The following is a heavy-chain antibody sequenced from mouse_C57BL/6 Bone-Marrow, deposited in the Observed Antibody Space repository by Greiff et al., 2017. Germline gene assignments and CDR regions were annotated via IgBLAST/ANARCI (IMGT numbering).Heavy chain of an antibody. CDR3: AREDYYGSSPSYFDY. D-gene: IGHD1-1*01. CDR2: INPSNGGP. Sequence: QVQLQQPGTELVKPGASVKLSCKASGYTFTSYWIHWVKQRPGQGLEWIGNINPSNGGPNYNEKFKSKATLTVDKSSSTAYMQLSSLTSEDSAVYYCAREDYYGSSPSYFDYWGQGTTLTVSS. J-gene: IGHJ2*01. V-gene: IGHV1-53*01. CDR1: GYTFTSYW.